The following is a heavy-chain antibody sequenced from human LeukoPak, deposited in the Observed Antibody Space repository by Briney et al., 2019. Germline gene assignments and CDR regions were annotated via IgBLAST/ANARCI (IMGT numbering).Heavy chain of an antibody. CDR3: ARGSGGYYDSGRRYYYGMDV. CDR2: ISSSSSTI. J-gene: IGHJ6*02. V-gene: IGHV3-48*01. D-gene: IGHD3-22*01. CDR1: GFTFSSYS. Sequence: GGSLRLSCAASGFTFSSYSMNWVRQAPGKGLEWVSYISSSSSTIYYADFVKGRFTMSRDNSKNTLYLQMNSLRAEDTAVYYCARGSGGYYDSGRRYYYGMDVWGQGTTVTVSS.